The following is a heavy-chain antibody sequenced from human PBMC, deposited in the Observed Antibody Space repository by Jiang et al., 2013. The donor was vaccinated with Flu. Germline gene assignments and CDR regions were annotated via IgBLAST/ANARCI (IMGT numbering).Heavy chain of an antibody. V-gene: IGHV3-30*02. Sequence: VQLLESGGGVVQPGESLRLSCAASGFIFSGYDMHWVRQAPGKGLEWVVYIRYDGSNEYYADSVKGRFTISRDNSKNTLYLQMNSLRAEDTAVYYCAKDRGWGNSYGAHHFDYWGQGTLVTVSS. D-gene: IGHD5-18*01. J-gene: IGHJ4*02. CDR2: IRYDGSNE. CDR3: AKDRGWGNSYGAHHFDY. CDR1: GFIFSGYD.